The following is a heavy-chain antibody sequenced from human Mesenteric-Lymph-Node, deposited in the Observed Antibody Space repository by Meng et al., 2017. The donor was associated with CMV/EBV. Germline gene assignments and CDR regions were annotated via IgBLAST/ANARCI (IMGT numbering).Heavy chain of an antibody. V-gene: IGHV3-7*03. J-gene: IGHJ4*02. CDR3: ACYSSGYYYDPPYFDY. CDR1: GFTFSSYW. D-gene: IGHD3-22*01. CDR2: IKQDGSEK. Sequence: GGSLRLSCAASGFTFSSYWMSWVRQAPGKGLEWVANIKQDGSEKYHVDSVKGRFTISRDNAKNSLYLQMNSLRAEDTAVYYCACYSSGYYYDPPYFDYWGQGTLVTVSS.